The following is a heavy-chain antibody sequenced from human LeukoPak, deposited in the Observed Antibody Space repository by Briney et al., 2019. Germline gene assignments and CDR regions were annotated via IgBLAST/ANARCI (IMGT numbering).Heavy chain of an antibody. V-gene: IGHV1-2*02. Sequence: ASVKVSCKASGYTFTCYYMHWVRQPPGQGLEWMGWINPNSGGTNYAQKFQGRVTMTRDTSISTAYMELSRLRSDDTAVYYCAKGYQSSSWYYYYYYGMDVWGQGTTVTVSS. J-gene: IGHJ6*02. CDR2: INPNSGGT. CDR3: AKGYQSSSWYYYYYYGMDV. CDR1: GYTFTCYY. D-gene: IGHD6-13*01.